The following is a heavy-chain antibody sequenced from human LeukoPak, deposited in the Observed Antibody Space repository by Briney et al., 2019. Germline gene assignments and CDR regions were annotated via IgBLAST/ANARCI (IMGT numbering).Heavy chain of an antibody. Sequence: SETLSLTCTVSGGSINTNNYYWVWVRQPPGKGLEGIANIHFSGPTHYNPSLNSRGTISVNTSKNQFSLTLTSVTAADTAIYYCARYIVATINYFDSWGQGILVTVSS. CDR3: ARYIVATINYFDS. CDR2: IHFSGPT. V-gene: IGHV4-39*01. J-gene: IGHJ4*02. D-gene: IGHD5-12*01. CDR1: GGSINTNNYY.